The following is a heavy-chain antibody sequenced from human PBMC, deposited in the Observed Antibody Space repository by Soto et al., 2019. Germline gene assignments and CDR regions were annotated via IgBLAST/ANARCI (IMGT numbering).Heavy chain of an antibody. Sequence: GGSLRLSFSASGFTFGSYAMSWVRQAPGKGLEWASGISCSGVDTFYADSVKGRFTISRDNSRNALYLDMNILTADDTAVYYFANLQWPPTIFSSGMDVWGQGTTVTVSS. CDR1: GFTFGSYA. V-gene: IGHV3-23*01. D-gene: IGHD4-4*01. J-gene: IGHJ6*02. CDR2: ISCSGVDT. CDR3: ANLQWPPTIFSSGMDV.